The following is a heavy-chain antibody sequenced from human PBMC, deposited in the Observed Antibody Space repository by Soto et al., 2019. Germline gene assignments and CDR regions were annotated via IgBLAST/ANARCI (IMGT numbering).Heavy chain of an antibody. CDR2: INSDGSST. D-gene: IGHD2-8*01. CDR1: GFTFSSYW. J-gene: IGHJ5*02. CDR3: ARENGSPNWFDP. Sequence: PGGSLRLSCAASGFTFSSYWIHWVRQAPGKGLVWVSRINSDGSSTSYADSVKGRFTISRDNAKNTLYLQMNSLRAEDTAVYYCARENGSPNWFDPWGQGTLVTVSS. V-gene: IGHV3-74*01.